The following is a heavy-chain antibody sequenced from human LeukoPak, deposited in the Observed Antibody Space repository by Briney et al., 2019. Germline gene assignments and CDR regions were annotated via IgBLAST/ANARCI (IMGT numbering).Heavy chain of an antibody. CDR2: TYYRSKWYN. J-gene: IGHJ4*02. D-gene: IGHD2-15*01. CDR3: ARGLGWPYFDY. V-gene: IGHV6-1*01. CDR1: GDSVSRTNIA. Sequence: SQTLSLTCAISGDSVSRTNIAWNWIRQSPSRGLEWLGRTYYRSKWYNDYAESVKSRIIINPDTSKNQFSLQLNSVTPEDTAVYWCARGLGWPYFDYWGQGTLVTVSS.